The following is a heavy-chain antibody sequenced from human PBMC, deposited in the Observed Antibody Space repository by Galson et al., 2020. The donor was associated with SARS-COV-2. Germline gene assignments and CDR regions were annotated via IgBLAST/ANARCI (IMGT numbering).Heavy chain of an antibody. CDR1: GGSISSGGYY. J-gene: IGHJ3*02. V-gene: IGHV4-31*03. D-gene: IGHD1-1*01. CDR2: IYYSGST. Sequence: SETLSFPCLVFGGSISSGGYYWSWIRQHPGKGLEWIGNIYYSGSTYYNSSLKSRVTISVDTSKNQFSLKLSSVTATDTAVYYCARTSGGTDAFDIWGLGTMVTVSS. CDR3: ARTSGGTDAFDI.